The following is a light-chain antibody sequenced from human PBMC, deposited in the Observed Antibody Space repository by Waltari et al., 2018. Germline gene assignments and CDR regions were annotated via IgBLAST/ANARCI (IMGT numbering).Light chain of an antibody. CDR2: ATS. CDR3: QQYGGSQGSFT. V-gene: IGKV3-20*01. Sequence: VLTKSPDTLSLSPGERATLSCRASQNVYSSHLAWYQQKPGQPPRLLMYATSYRASDIPDRFSGSGSGTDFTLTISRLEPEDFAVYYCQQYGGSQGSFTFGPGTKVDIK. J-gene: IGKJ3*01. CDR1: QNVYSSH.